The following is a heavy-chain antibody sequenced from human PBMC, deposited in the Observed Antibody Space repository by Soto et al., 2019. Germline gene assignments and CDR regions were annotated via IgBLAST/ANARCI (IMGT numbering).Heavy chain of an antibody. J-gene: IGHJ3*02. V-gene: IGHV4-61*01. CDR2: IYYSGST. CDR3: ARGGSYNAFDI. CDR1: GGSVSSGSYY. D-gene: IGHD1-26*01. Sequence: QVQLQESGPGLVKPSETLSLTCTVSGGSVSSGSYYWSWIRQPPGKGLEWIGYIYYSGSTNYNPSLKGRVTLSVDTSKNQFALKLSSVTAADTAVYYCARGGSYNAFDIWGQGTMVTVSS.